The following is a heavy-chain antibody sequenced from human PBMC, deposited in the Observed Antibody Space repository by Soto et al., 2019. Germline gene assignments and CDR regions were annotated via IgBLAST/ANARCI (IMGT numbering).Heavy chain of an antibody. CDR3: TTAIVLRRGYYYYYMDV. CDR1: GFTFSNAW. Sequence: EVQLVESGGGLVKPGGSLRLSCAASGFTFSNAWMSWVRQAPGKGLEWVGRIKSKTDGGTTDYAAPVKGRFTISRDDSENTLYLQMNSLKTEDTAVYYCTTAIVLRRGYYYYYMDVWGKGTPVTVSS. J-gene: IGHJ6*03. V-gene: IGHV3-15*01. CDR2: IKSKTDGGTT. D-gene: IGHD2-8*01.